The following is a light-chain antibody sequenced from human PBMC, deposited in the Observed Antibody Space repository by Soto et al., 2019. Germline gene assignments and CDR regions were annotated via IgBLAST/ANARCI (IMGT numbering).Light chain of an antibody. CDR2: SNN. CDR1: SSNIGSNT. J-gene: IGLJ2*01. Sequence: QSVLTQPPSASGTPGQRVTISFSGSSSNIGSNTVNWYQQLPGTAPKLLIYSNNQRPSGVPDRCAGSKSGTSASLAISGRQSEDEADYYCAAWDDSLNCHVVFGGGTKLTVL. V-gene: IGLV1-44*01. CDR3: AAWDDSLNCHVV.